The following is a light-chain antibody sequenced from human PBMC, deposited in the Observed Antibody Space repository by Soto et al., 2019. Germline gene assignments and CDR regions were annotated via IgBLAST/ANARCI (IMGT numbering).Light chain of an antibody. CDR2: ATS. Sequence: DIQMTQSPSTLSASVGDRVTITCRASQTLNDWLAWYQHKPGQGPKPLIYATSKLETGVPPRFSGSGSGTEFTLTITGLQPDYSATYFCQHYKYYWTFGQGTKVEVK. CDR3: QHYKYYWT. CDR1: QTLNDW. V-gene: IGKV1-5*03. J-gene: IGKJ1*01.